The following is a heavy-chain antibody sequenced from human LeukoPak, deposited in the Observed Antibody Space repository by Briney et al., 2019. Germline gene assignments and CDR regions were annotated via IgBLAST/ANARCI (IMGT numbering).Heavy chain of an antibody. V-gene: IGHV4-34*01. CDR3: ARDPGYYGSGTRGAFDI. CDR2: INHSGST. Sequence: PSETLSLTCAVYGGSFSGYYWSWIRQPPGKGLEWIGEINHSGSTNYNPSLKSRVTISLDTSQNQFSLKLSSVTAADTAVYYCARDPGYYGSGTRGAFDIWGQGTMVTVSS. D-gene: IGHD3-10*01. CDR1: GGSFSGYY. J-gene: IGHJ3*02.